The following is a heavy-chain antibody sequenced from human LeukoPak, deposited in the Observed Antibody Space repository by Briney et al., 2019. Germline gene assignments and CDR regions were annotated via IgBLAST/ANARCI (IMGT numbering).Heavy chain of an antibody. CDR3: ARAGTKLRYFDWSDY. J-gene: IGHJ4*02. Sequence: GGSLRLSCAASGFTFSDYYMDWVRQAPGKGLEWVGRTRNKAHSYTTEYAASVKGRFTLSRDDSKNSLYLQMNSLKNEDTAVYYCARAGTKLRYFDWSDYWGQGTLVTVSS. V-gene: IGHV3-72*01. D-gene: IGHD3-9*01. CDR1: GFTFSDYY. CDR2: TRNKAHSYTT.